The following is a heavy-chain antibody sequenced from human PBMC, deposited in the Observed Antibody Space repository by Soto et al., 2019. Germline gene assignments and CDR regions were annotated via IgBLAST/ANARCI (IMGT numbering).Heavy chain of an antibody. Sequence: SDTLSLTCTVFGGSICGYFWSWIRQPPGKGLEWIAYIYYNESPNYNPSLKSRVTISVDTSKNQFSLKLSSVTAADTAVYYCARLTRYVGLDYWGQGTLVTVSS. CDR1: GGSICGYF. CDR2: IYYNESP. CDR3: ARLTRYVGLDY. V-gene: IGHV4-59*08. D-gene: IGHD3-16*01. J-gene: IGHJ4*02.